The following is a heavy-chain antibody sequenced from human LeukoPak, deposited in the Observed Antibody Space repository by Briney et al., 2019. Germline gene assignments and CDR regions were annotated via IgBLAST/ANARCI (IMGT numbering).Heavy chain of an antibody. V-gene: IGHV3-21*01. CDR2: IGTGSTSI. J-gene: IGHJ5*02. Sequence: GGSLRLSCATSGFTFGSYTMNWVRQAPGKGLEWVSSIGTGSTSIYYADSVKGRFTISRDNARNSLYLQMNSLRAEDTAVYYCARIPNSANFPNWFDPWGQGTLVIVSS. CDR3: ARIPNSANFPNWFDP. CDR1: GFTFGSYT. D-gene: IGHD4/OR15-4a*01.